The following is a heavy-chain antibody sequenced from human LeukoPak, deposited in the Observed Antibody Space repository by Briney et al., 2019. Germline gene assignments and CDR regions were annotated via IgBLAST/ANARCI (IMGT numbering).Heavy chain of an antibody. J-gene: IGHJ4*02. D-gene: IGHD5-18*01. CDR1: GFTFSTYA. CDR2: ISYDGSKE. Sequence: GGSLRLSCAASGFTFSTYAMHWVRQAPGKGLEWVAVISYDGSKEYYTDSVKGRFTISRDNSKNMVYLQMNSLRAEDTAVYYCAREPRGYSYGLWGRGTLVTVSS. CDR3: AREPRGYSYGL. V-gene: IGHV3-30-3*01.